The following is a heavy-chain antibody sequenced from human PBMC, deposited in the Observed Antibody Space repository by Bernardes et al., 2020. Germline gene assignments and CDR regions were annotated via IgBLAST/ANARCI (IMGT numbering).Heavy chain of an antibody. CDR3: AREGYSISWYPRAAFDI. Sequence: GGSLRLSCAASGFTFSSYWMHWVRQAPGKGLVWVSRINSDGSSTSYADSVKGRFTISRDNAKNTLYLQMNSLRAEDTAVYYCAREGYSISWYPRAAFDIWGQGTMVTVSS. D-gene: IGHD6-13*01. J-gene: IGHJ3*02. V-gene: IGHV3-74*01. CDR2: INSDGSST. CDR1: GFTFSSYW.